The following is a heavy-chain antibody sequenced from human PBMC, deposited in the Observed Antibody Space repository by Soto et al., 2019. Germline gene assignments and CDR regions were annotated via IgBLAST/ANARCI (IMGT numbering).Heavy chain of an antibody. V-gene: IGHV3-74*01. Sequence: EVQLVESGGGLDQPGGSRRLSCAASGFTFSSYWMHWVRQAPGKGLVWVSRIKSDGSDTSYADSVKGRFTISRDNAKNTLYLQMSSLRAEDTAVYYCVRVAYGDLGGWGQGTLVTVSS. CDR1: GFTFSSYW. J-gene: IGHJ4*02. CDR2: IKSDGSDT. CDR3: VRVAYGDLGG. D-gene: IGHD4-17*01.